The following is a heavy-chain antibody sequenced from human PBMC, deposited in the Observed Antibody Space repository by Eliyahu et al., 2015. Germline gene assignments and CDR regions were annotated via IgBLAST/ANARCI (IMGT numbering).Heavy chain of an antibody. CDR3: ARVAQLWTYYYFDY. D-gene: IGHD5-18*01. CDR2: IIPIFGTA. Sequence: QVQLVQSGAEVKKPGSSVKVXCXXSGGTFSSYXXSWVXQAPGXGLEWMGGIIPIFGTANYAQKFQGRVTITADKSTSTAYMELSSLRSEDTAVYYCARVAQLWTYYYFDYWGQGTLVTVSS. J-gene: IGHJ4*02. V-gene: IGHV1-69*06. CDR1: GGTFSSYX.